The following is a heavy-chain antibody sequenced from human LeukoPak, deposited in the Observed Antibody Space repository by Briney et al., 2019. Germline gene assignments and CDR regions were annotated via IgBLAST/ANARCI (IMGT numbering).Heavy chain of an antibody. CDR2: ISNSGGTI. J-gene: IGHJ4*02. CDR3: VRPNGPTPFDY. V-gene: IGHV3-48*03. CDR1: GFTFSSYE. Sequence: GGSLRLSCAASGFTFSSYEMNWVRQAPGKGLEWVSYISNSGGTIYYADSVKGRFTISRDNAKNSLYLQMNCLRAEDTAVYYCVRPNGPTPFDYRGQGTLVTVSS.